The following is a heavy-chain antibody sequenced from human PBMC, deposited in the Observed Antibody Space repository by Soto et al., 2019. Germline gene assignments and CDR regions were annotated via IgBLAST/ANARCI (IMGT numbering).Heavy chain of an antibody. CDR1: GGSISSSSYY. D-gene: IGHD4-17*01. CDR2: IYYSGST. V-gene: IGHV4-39*01. CDR3: ARDSTVTGGDYYYGMDV. Sequence: PSETLSLTCTVSGGSISSSSYYWGWIRQPPGKGLEWIGSIYYSGSTYYNPSLKSRVTISVDTSKNQFSLKLSSVTAADTAVYYCARDSTVTGGDYYYGMDVWGQGTTVTVSS. J-gene: IGHJ6*02.